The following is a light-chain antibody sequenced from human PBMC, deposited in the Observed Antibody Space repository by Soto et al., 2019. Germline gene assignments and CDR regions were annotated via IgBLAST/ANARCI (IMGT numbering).Light chain of an antibody. J-gene: IGKJ2*01. Sequence: EIVLTQSPDTLSLSPGERVTLSCRASQRMTNNFLAWFQQKPGLAPRLLIHGASTRASGVPDRFTGGGSGTDFVLTISRVEPEDFVVYYCQQYGRSPFTFGQGTKLQIK. CDR2: GAS. V-gene: IGKV3-20*01. CDR3: QQYGRSPFT. CDR1: QRMTNNF.